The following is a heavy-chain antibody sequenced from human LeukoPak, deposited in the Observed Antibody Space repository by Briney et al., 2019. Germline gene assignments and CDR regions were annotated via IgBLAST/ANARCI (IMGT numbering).Heavy chain of an antibody. CDR3: ARHVGKWELLGYFDY. CDR2: IYYSGST. J-gene: IGHJ4*02. V-gene: IGHV4-39*01. D-gene: IGHD1-26*01. Sequence: PSETLSLTCTVSGGSISSSSYYWGWIRQPPGKGLEWIGSIYYSGSTYYNPSLKSRVTISVDTSKNQFSLKLSSVTAADTAVYYCARHVGKWELLGYFDYWGQGTLVTVSS. CDR1: GGSISSSSYY.